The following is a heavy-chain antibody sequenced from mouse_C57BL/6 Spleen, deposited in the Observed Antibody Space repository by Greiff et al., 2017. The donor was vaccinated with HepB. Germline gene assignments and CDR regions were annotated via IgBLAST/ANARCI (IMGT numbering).Heavy chain of an antibody. CDR1: GYTFTSYW. J-gene: IGHJ4*01. CDR3: ARARGYYAKDY. Sequence: QVQLQQPGTELVKPGASVKLSCKASGYTFTSYWMHWVKQRPGQGLEWIGNINPSNGGTNYNEKFKSKATLTVDTSSSTAYMQLSSLTSEDAAVYYCARARGYYAKDYWGQGTSVTVAT. CDR2: INPSNGGT. V-gene: IGHV1-53*01.